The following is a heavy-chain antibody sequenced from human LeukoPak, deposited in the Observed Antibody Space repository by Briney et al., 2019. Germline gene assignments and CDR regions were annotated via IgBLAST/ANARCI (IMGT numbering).Heavy chain of an antibody. Sequence: SETLSLTCTVSGGSISDYYWTWIRQPPGKGLEWIGSIYYSGSTYYNPSLKSRVTISVDTSKNQFSLKLSSVTAADTAVYYCARVALEVDYWGQGTLVTVSS. CDR1: GGSISDYY. CDR2: IYYSGST. V-gene: IGHV4-39*07. D-gene: IGHD1-1*01. J-gene: IGHJ4*02. CDR3: ARVALEVDY.